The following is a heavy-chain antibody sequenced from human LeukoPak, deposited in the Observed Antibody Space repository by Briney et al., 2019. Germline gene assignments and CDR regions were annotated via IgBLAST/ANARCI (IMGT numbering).Heavy chain of an antibody. CDR1: GFTFSSYS. V-gene: IGHV3-21*04. Sequence: GGSLRLSCAASGFTFSSYSMNWVRQAPGKGLEWVSSISSSSSYIYYADSVKGRFTISRDNAKNSLYLQMNSLRAEDTAVYYCAKCRGPTLNTVWFDYWGQGTLVTVSS. J-gene: IGHJ4*02. CDR2: ISSSSSYI. D-gene: IGHD5/OR15-5a*01. CDR3: AKCRGPTLNTVWFDY.